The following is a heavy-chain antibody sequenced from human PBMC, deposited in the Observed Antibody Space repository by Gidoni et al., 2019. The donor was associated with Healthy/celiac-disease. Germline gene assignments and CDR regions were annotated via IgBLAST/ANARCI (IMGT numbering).Heavy chain of an antibody. CDR3: ARDPSEYSSSSTFDY. CDR1: GFTVSRYW. CDR2: IKQDGSEK. J-gene: IGHJ4*02. Sequence: EVQLVESGGGLVQPGGSLRLSCAASGFTVSRYWMSWVRLAPGMGLEGVANIKQDGSEKYYVDSVKGRFTISRDNAKNSLYLQMNSLRAEDTAVYYCARDPSEYSSSSTFDYWGQGTLVTVSS. V-gene: IGHV3-7*01. D-gene: IGHD6-6*01.